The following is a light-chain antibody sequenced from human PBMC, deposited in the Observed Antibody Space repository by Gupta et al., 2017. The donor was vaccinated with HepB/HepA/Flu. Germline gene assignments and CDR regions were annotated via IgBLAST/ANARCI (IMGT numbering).Light chain of an antibody. V-gene: IGLV2-23*02. J-gene: IGLJ2*01. CDR3: SSYAHSVL. CDR1: SNDIGFYNL. CDR2: EVS. Sequence: QSALAQPASVSGSRGQSITISCTGTSNDIGFYNLVSWYQQHPGKAPKLIIYEVSKRPSGVSYRFSGSKSGNTASLTISGLQAEDEADYYCSSYAHSVLFGGGTRLTVL.